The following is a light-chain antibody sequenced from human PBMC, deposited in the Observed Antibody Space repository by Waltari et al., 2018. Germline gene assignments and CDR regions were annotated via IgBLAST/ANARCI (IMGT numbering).Light chain of an antibody. V-gene: IGKV1-39*01. CDR2: AAS. CDR3: QQTFSTQTT. J-gene: IGKJ5*01. Sequence: SLSASVGDRVTITCRASQTISSYLNWYQQKPGKAPKFLIYAASSLRSGVPSRFSGSRSGTEFTLTISSLQPEDFATYYCQQTFSTQTTFGQGTRLELK. CDR1: QTISSY.